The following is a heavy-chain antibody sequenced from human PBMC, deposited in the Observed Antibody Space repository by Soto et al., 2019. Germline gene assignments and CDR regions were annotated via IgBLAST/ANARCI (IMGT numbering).Heavy chain of an antibody. CDR2: INHSGST. CDR1: GGSFSGYY. Sequence: PSETLSLTCAVYGGSFSGYYWSWIRQPPGKGLEWIGEINHSGSTNYNPSLKSRVTISVDTSKNQFSLKLSSVTAADTAAYYCARLLSYGPFDYWGQGTLVTVSS. J-gene: IGHJ4*02. CDR3: ARLLSYGPFDY. V-gene: IGHV4-34*01. D-gene: IGHD5-18*01.